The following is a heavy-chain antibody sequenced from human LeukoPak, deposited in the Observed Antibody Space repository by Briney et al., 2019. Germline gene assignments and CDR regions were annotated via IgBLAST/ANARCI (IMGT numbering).Heavy chain of an antibody. V-gene: IGHV3-7*03. CDR2: IKQDGSEK. CDR3: ARSQDGVPFDY. CDR1: GFSFSDYW. D-gene: IGHD5-24*01. Sequence: GGSLRLSCATSGFSFSDYWMNWVRQAPGKGLEWVANIKQDGSEKYYVDSVKGRFTISRDNAKNSLYLQMNSLRVEDTAVYYCARSQDGVPFDYWGQGTLVTVSS. J-gene: IGHJ4*02.